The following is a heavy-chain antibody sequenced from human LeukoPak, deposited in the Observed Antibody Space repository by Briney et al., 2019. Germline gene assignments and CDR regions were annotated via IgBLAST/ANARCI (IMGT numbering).Heavy chain of an antibody. V-gene: IGHV3-9*01. CDR2: ISWNSGSI. D-gene: IGHD1-26*01. CDR1: GFTFDDYA. Sequence: PGGSLRLSCAASGFTFDDYAMHWVRQAPGKGLEWVSGISWNSGSIGYADSVKGRFTISRDNAKNSLYLQMNSLRAEDTALYYCAKGSSLGATNFDYWGQGTLVTVSS. J-gene: IGHJ4*02. CDR3: AKGSSLGATNFDY.